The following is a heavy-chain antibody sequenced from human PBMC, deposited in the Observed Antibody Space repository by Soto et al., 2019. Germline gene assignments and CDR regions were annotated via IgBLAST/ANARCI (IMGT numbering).Heavy chain of an antibody. D-gene: IGHD6-13*01. CDR2: IYYSGST. CDR3: ARGGIAAAAPPDY. J-gene: IGHJ4*02. V-gene: IGHV4-31*03. CDR1: GGSISSGGYY. Sequence: QVQLQESGPGLVKPSQTLSLTCTVSGGSISSGGYYWSWIRQHPGKGLEWIGYIYYSGSTYYNPSLKSRVTISVDTSKNQFSLKLSAVTAADTAVYYCARGGIAAAAPPDYWGQGTLVTVSS.